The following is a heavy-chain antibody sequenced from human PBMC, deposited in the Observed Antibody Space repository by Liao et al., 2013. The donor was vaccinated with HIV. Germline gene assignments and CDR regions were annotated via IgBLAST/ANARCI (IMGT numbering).Heavy chain of an antibody. J-gene: IGHJ2*01. D-gene: IGHD1-20*01. Sequence: QVQLQQWGAGLLKPSETLSLTCAVYGGSFSGYYWSWIRQPAGKGLEWIGRIYTSGSTNYNPSLKSRVTISVDTSKNQFSLKLSSVTAADTAVYYCARRESNLYNWKIDWYFDLWGRGTLVTVSS. CDR3: ARRESNLYNWKIDWYFDL. CDR2: IYTSGST. CDR1: GGSFSGYY. V-gene: IGHV4-59*10.